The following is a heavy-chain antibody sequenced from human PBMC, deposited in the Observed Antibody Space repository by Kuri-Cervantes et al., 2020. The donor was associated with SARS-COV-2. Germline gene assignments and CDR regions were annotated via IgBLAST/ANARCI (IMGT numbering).Heavy chain of an antibody. CDR1: GFTFSSYS. D-gene: IGHD3-22*01. CDR3: ARLATYYSDSSGYYPPGDYFDN. Sequence: GESLKISCAASGFTFSSYSMNWVRQAPGKGLEWVSYISSSSSTIYYADSVKGRFTISRDNAKNSLYLQMNSLRAEDTAVYYCARLATYYSDSSGYYPPGDYFDNWGQGTLVTVSS. V-gene: IGHV3-48*01. CDR2: ISSSSSTI. J-gene: IGHJ4*02.